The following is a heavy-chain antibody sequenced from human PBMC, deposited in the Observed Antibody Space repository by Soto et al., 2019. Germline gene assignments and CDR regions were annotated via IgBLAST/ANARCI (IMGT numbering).Heavy chain of an antibody. CDR2: ISGSGSDT. CDR1: GFTFDTYA. J-gene: IGHJ3*01. V-gene: IGHV3-23*01. D-gene: IGHD4-17*01. Sequence: GGSLRLSCAASGFTFDTYAMIWVRQAPGKGLEWVSAISGSGSDTYHADSVKGRFTISRDNSISTLYLQMNSLRTEDTAVYYCAHPRGYGVFDAYDFWGQGAMVTVSS. CDR3: AHPRGYGVFDAYDF.